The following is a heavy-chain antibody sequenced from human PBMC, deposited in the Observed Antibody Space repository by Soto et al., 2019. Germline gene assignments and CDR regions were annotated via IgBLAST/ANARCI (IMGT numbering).Heavy chain of an antibody. D-gene: IGHD2-8*02. CDR3: TRGLLGGGLSNTVPGMDV. CDR1: GFTFSDHY. V-gene: IGHV3-72*01. CDR2: SRNRVNSHTT. J-gene: IGHJ6*01. Sequence: EVQLVESGGGLVQPGGSLRLSCAASGFTFSDHYMDWVRQAPGKGLEWVARSRNRVNSHTTEYAAAVKGRSTISRDETKSALDRQMSSRKIDDTAVYYWTRGLLGGGLSNTVPGMDVWGQGTTVPVSS.